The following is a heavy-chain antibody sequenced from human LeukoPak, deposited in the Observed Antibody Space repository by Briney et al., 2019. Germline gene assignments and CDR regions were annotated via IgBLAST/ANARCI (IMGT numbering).Heavy chain of an antibody. D-gene: IGHD3-22*01. J-gene: IGHJ4*02. V-gene: IGHV3-21*04. CDR3: ARDILYDSSGYYLDY. CDR1: GFTFSSYS. Sequence: GGSLRLSCEASGFTFSSYSMTWVRQAPGKVLEWVAFISSMSGRYIYYAESLKGRFTISRDNARNSLYLQMNSLRAEDTALYYCARDILYDSSGYYLDYWGQGTLVTVSS. CDR2: ISSMSGRYI.